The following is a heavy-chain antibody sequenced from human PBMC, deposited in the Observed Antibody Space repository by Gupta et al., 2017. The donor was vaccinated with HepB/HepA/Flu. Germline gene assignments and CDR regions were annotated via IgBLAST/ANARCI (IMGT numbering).Heavy chain of an antibody. D-gene: IGHD3/OR15-3a*01. CDR3: ARADWTLVDPYYFDY. V-gene: IGHV5-51*01. J-gene: IGHJ4*02. CDR1: GYSFTSYW. CDR2: IYPGDSDT. Sequence: EVQLVQSGAEVKKRGESLKISCKGSGYSFTSYWIGWVRQLPGKGLEWMGIIYPGDSDTRYSPSFQGQGTISADTSISTAYLQWSSLKASDTAMYYCARADWTLVDPYYFDYWGQGTLVTVSS.